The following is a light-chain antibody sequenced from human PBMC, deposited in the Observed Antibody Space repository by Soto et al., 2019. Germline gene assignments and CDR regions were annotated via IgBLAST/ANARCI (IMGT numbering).Light chain of an antibody. J-gene: IGKJ1*01. V-gene: IGKV3-20*01. Sequence: EIVLTQSPGTLSLSPGERATLSCRASQSVSSSYLAWYQQKPGQAPRLLIYGASSRATGIPDRFSGSGSGTDFTLTISRLDPEDFAVYYGKQYGSCPPTFGQWTKVEMK. CDR3: KQYGSCPPT. CDR2: GAS. CDR1: QSVSSSY.